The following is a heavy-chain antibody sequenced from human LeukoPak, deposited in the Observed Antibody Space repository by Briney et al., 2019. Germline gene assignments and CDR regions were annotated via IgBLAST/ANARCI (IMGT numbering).Heavy chain of an antibody. V-gene: IGHV3-9*01. Sequence: GRSLRLSCAASGFTFDDYAMHWVRHAPGKGLEWGSGISWNSGSIGYGVSVKSRFTISRDNAKNSLYLQMNSLRAEDTALYYCARLTQKCYYYGMDVWGQGTTVTVSS. D-gene: IGHD3-16*01. CDR2: ISWNSGSI. CDR1: GFTFDDYA. CDR3: ARLTQKCYYYGMDV. J-gene: IGHJ6*02.